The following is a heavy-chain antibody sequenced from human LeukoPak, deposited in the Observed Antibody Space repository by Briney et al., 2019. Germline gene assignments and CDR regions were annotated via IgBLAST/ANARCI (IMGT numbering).Heavy chain of an antibody. J-gene: IGHJ6*02. CDR3: ASNLPAPDV. D-gene: IGHD2/OR15-2a*01. Sequence: GGSLRLSCATSGFTFGYFGMHWVRQAPGKGLEWVAFMRNDGSDESYADSVKGRFTISRDNSKNTLYLQMNSLRVEDTAVYYCASNLPAPDVWGQGTTVTVSS. CDR1: GFTFGYFG. CDR2: MRNDGSDE. V-gene: IGHV3-30*02.